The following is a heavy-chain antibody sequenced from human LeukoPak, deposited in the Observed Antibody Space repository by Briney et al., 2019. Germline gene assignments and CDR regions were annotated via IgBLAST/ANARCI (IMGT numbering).Heavy chain of an antibody. CDR2: ISYDGSNK. J-gene: IGHJ4*02. CDR3: ARGGYSSGWSQGGLDY. D-gene: IGHD6-19*01. Sequence: SGRSLRLSCAASGFTFSSYAMHWVRQAPGKGLKWVAVISYDGSNKYYADSVKGRFTISRDNSKNTLYLQMNSLRAEDTAVYYCARGGYSSGWSQGGLDYWGQGTLVTVSS. CDR1: GFTFSSYA. V-gene: IGHV3-30-3*01.